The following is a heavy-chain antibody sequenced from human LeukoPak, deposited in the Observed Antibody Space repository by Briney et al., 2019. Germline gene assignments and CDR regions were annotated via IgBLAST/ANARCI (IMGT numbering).Heavy chain of an antibody. J-gene: IGHJ6*02. CDR3: ARDRQWLSFYYYCYGMDV. CDR1: GYTFTSYG. CDR2: ISAYNGST. Sequence: ASVKVSCKASGYTFTSYGISWVRQAPGQGLEWMGWISAYNGSTNYAQKLQGRVTMTTDTSTSTAYMELRSLRSDDTAVYYCARDRQWLSFYYYCYGMDVWGQGTTVTVSS. D-gene: IGHD6-19*01. V-gene: IGHV1-18*01.